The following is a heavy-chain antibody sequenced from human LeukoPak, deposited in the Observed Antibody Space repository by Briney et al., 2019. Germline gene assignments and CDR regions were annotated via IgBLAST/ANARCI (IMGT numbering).Heavy chain of an antibody. D-gene: IGHD3-9*01. CDR3: AKPPYGILTGFDY. CDR1: GFTVSSNY. J-gene: IGHJ4*02. Sequence: GGSLRLSCAASGFTVSSNYMSWVRQAPGKGLEWVSVIYSGGSTYYADSVKGRFTISRDNSKNALYLQMNSLRAEDTAVYYCAKPPYGILTGFDYWGQGTLVTVSS. CDR2: IYSGGST. V-gene: IGHV3-66*02.